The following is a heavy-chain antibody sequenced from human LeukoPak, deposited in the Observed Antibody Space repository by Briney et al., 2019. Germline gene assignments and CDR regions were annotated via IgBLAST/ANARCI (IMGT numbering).Heavy chain of an antibody. V-gene: IGHV4-39*01. J-gene: IGHJ4*02. CDR3: ASPKLNCGGDCYLYDY. Sequence: SETLSLTCTVSGGSISSSSYYWGWIRQPPGKGLEWIGSIYYSGSTYYNPSLKSRVTISVDTSKNQFPLKLSSVTAADTAVYYCASPKLNCGGDCYLYDYWGQGTLVTVSS. CDR1: GGSISSSSYY. CDR2: IYYSGST. D-gene: IGHD2-21*02.